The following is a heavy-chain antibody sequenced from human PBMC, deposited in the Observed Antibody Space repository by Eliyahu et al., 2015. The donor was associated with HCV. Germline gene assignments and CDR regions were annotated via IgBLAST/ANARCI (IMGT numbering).Heavy chain of an antibody. D-gene: IGHD3-22*01. V-gene: IGHV1-69*02. J-gene: IGHJ4*02. Sequence: QVQLVQSGAEVKKPGSSVKASCKASGGTFSSYTISWVRQAPGQGLEWMGRIIPILGIANYAQKFQGRVTITADKSTSTAYMELSSLRSEDTAVYYCARALPDYYDSSGYYPYWGQGTLVTVSS. CDR2: IIPILGIA. CDR1: GGTFSSYT. CDR3: ARALPDYYDSSGYYPY.